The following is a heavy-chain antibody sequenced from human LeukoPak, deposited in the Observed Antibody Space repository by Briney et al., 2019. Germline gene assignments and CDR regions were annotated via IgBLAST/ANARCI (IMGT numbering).Heavy chain of an antibody. D-gene: IGHD5-12*01. CDR2: IYHSGST. Sequence: SETLSLTCAVYGGSFSGYYWSWIRQPPGKGLEWIGEIYHSGSTNYNPSLKSRVTISVDKSKNQFSLKLSSVTAADTAVYYCASSPQNTISFDYWGQGTLVTVSS. CDR1: GGSFSGYY. J-gene: IGHJ4*02. V-gene: IGHV4-34*01. CDR3: ASSPQNTISFDY.